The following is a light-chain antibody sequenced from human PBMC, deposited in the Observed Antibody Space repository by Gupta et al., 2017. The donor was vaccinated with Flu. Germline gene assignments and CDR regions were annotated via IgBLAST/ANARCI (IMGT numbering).Light chain of an antibody. Sequence: NLMLTQPLSVSGSPGQTITISCNRNSGSIDDSFVQWCQQRPGSSPTTVIFDDTQRPSGVPERFSASIDSSANSASLTISGLKREDEADYYCQSFDSSDLTWVFGGGTKVTVL. J-gene: IGLJ3*02. CDR2: DDT. CDR3: QSFDSSDLTWV. CDR1: SGSIDDSF. V-gene: IGLV6-57*01.